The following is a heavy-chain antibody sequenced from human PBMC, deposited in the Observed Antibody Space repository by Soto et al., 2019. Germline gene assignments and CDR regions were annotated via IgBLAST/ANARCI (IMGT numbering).Heavy chain of an antibody. CDR1: GFSFSGSG. CDR3: TVDYDTTSSH. J-gene: IGHJ4*02. V-gene: IGHV3-73*01. Sequence: XESLSLSCAASGFSFSGSGMHWVRQAAGKGLEWVGRIRSKANNYATPYAASVKGRFTISRDDSKNTAYLQMNSLKAEDTAVYYCTVDYDTTSSHWGQGTLVTVSS. D-gene: IGHD3-22*01. CDR2: IRSKANNYAT.